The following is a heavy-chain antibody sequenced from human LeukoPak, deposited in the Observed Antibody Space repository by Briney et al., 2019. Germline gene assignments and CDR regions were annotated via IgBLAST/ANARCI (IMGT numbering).Heavy chain of an antibody. D-gene: IGHD6-6*01. CDR2: INPNSGGT. CDR1: GYTFTGYY. J-gene: IGHJ5*02. CDR3: ARVAARPLNWFDP. V-gene: IGHV1-2*02. Sequence: ASVKVSCKASGYTFTGYYMHWVRQAPGQGLDWMGWINPNSGGTNYAQKFQGRVTMTRDTSISTAYMELSRLRSDDTAVYYCARVAARPLNWFDPWGQGTLVTVSS.